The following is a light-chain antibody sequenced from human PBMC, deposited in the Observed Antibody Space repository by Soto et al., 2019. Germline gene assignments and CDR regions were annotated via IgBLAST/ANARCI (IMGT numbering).Light chain of an antibody. CDR3: QQYDHLPPLT. Sequence: DIPMTQSPSSLSASVGDRVTITCQASQDISNYLNWYQQQPGKAPKLLIYDASNLETGVPSRFSGSGSGTDFTFTISSLQPEDIATYYCQQYDHLPPLTFGGGTKVEIK. CDR2: DAS. J-gene: IGKJ4*01. CDR1: QDISNY. V-gene: IGKV1-33*01.